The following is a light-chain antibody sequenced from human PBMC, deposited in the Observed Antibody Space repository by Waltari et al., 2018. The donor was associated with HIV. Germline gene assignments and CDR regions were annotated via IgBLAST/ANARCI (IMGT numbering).Light chain of an antibody. CDR1: QSVSSNY. J-gene: IGKJ3*01. Sequence: EIVLTQSPGTLSVSPGDRLTLSCRASQSVSSNYLAWYQQKPGQAPRLLIYGASYRATDIPDRFSGSGSGTDFTLTISRLEPEDFAVYYCQQYGTSLFTFGPGTKVDIK. CDR2: GAS. V-gene: IGKV3-20*01. CDR3: QQYGTSLFT.